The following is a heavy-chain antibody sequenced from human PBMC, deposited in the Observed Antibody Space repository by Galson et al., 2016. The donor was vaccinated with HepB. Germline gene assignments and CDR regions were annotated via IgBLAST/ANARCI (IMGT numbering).Heavy chain of an antibody. J-gene: IGHJ4*02. D-gene: IGHD7-27*01. V-gene: IGHV6-1*01. Sequence: CAISGDSVSSNSAGWYWIRQSPSRGLEWPGRTYYRSKWHFDYAESVKSRITINPDTAKNQFSLQLNSVTPEDTAIYYCARSYLLGRGFGSWGQETLVTVSS. CDR2: TYYRSKWHF. CDR1: GDSVSSNSAG. CDR3: ARSYLLGRGFGS.